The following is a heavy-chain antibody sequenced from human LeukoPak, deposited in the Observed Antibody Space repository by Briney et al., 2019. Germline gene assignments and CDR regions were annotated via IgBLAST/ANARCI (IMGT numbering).Heavy chain of an antibody. V-gene: IGHV3-7*01. Sequence: PGGSLRLSCAASGFTFSNAWMSWVRQAPGKGLEWVANIKQDGSEKYYVDSVKGRFTISRDNAKNSLYLQMNSLRAEDTAVYYCARYSNWWNPLDYWGQGTLVTVSS. CDR1: GFTFSNAW. CDR2: IKQDGSEK. D-gene: IGHD4-11*01. CDR3: ARYSNWWNPLDY. J-gene: IGHJ4*02.